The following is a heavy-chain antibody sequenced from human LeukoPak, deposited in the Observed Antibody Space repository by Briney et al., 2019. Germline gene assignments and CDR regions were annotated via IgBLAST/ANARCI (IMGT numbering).Heavy chain of an antibody. CDR3: ASQTSEAAAGQNWFDP. D-gene: IGHD6-13*01. CDR1: GYTFTSYD. J-gene: IGHJ5*02. Sequence: ASVKVSCKASGYTFTSYDINWVRQATGQGLEWMGWMNPNSGNTGYAQKFQGRVTMTRNTSISTAYMELSSLRSEDTAVYYCASQTSEAAAGQNWFDPWGQGTLVTVSS. CDR2: MNPNSGNT. V-gene: IGHV1-8*01.